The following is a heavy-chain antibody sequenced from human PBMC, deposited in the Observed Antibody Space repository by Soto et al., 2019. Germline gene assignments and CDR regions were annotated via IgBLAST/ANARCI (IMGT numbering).Heavy chain of an antibody. Sequence: PSETLSLTCTVSGGSISSSSYYWGWIRQPPGKGLEWIGSIYYSGSTYYNPSLKIRVTISVETYNNQFSLKLSSVTAADTAVYDCARLLTYYDFWSGYRKHNWFDPWGQGTLVTVYS. J-gene: IGHJ5*02. CDR2: IYYSGST. V-gene: IGHV4-39*01. CDR3: ARLLTYYDFWSGYRKHNWFDP. D-gene: IGHD3-3*01. CDR1: GGSISSSSYY.